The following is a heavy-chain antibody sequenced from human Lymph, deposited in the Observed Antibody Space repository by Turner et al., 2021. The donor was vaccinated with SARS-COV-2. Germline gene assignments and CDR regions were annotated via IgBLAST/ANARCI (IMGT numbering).Heavy chain of an antibody. CDR2: ISWNSGSI. J-gene: IGHJ6*02. V-gene: IGHV3-9*01. CDR1: GFTFDEYV. Sequence: EVKLVGSGGGLVQPGGSLRLSCAASGFTFDEYVRHWVRQAPGKGLEWVSGISWNSGSIGYADSVKGRFTISRDNAKNSLYLQMNSLRAEDTALYYCAKGRRFGMDVWGQGTTVTVSS. CDR3: AKGRRFGMDV.